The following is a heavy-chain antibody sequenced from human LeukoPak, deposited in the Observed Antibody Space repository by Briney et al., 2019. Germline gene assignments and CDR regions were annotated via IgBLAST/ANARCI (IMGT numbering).Heavy chain of an antibody. D-gene: IGHD5-12*01. CDR2: LSYDGVTD. CDR3: ARAEHDWIYYIDY. Sequence: QSGGSLRLSCAASGFTFNTYALHWVRQAPGKGLEWVAVLSYDGVTDFYGDSVKGRFTISKDNSKNTVYLQMNSLRTEDTAVYYCARAEHDWIYYIDYWGQGTLVTVSS. CDR1: GFTFNTYA. V-gene: IGHV3-30-3*01. J-gene: IGHJ4*02.